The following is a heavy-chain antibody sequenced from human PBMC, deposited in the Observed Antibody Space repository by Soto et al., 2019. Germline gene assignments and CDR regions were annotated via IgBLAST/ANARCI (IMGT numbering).Heavy chain of an antibody. J-gene: IGHJ4*02. CDR2: IYYNGNT. CDR1: GGAINDHY. CDR3: ARVRTGYFDY. Sequence: SETLSLTCTLSGGAINDHYWSFIRQPPGKGLEWTGYIYYNGNTNYNPSLESRVTISVDRSRNQFSLRLTSLTAADTAVYYCARVRTGYFDYWGRGALVTVSS. D-gene: IGHD3-9*01. V-gene: IGHV4-59*11.